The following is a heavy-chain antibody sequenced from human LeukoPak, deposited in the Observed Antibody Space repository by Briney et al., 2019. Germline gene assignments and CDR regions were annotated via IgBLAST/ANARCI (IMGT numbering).Heavy chain of an antibody. Sequence: SDTLSLTCAVYGGSLSGYYWSWIRQPPGKGLEWIGEIHHRGSTNYNPSLKSRVTISVDTSKNQFSLKVNSVTAADTAVYYCARGGAVAGTTPLFDYWGQGVLVTVSS. CDR1: GGSLSGYY. CDR3: ARGGAVAGTTPLFDY. D-gene: IGHD6-19*01. J-gene: IGHJ4*02. V-gene: IGHV4-34*01. CDR2: IHHRGST.